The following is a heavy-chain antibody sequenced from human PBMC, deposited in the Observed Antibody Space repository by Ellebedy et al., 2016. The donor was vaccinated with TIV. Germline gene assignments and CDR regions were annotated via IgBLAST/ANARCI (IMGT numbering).Heavy chain of an antibody. J-gene: IGHJ4*02. CDR3: ARDRGYDTFDY. V-gene: IGHV3-21*01. D-gene: IGHD5-12*01. Sequence: GESLKISCAASGFTFSSYSMNWVRQAPGKGLEWVSSISDRSTYIYYAASVKGRFTISRDNAKNSLYLEMNSLRVEDTAVYYCARDRGYDTFDYWGQGILVTVSS. CDR1: GFTFSSYS. CDR2: ISDRSTYI.